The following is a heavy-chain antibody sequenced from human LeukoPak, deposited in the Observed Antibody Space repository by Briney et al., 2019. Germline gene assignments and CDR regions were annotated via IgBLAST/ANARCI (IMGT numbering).Heavy chain of an antibody. CDR2: ICYDGSNK. V-gene: IGHV3-33*03. CDR1: GFTFSSYG. Sequence: GRSLRLSCAASGFTFSSYGMHWVRQAPGKGLEWVAVICYDGSNKFYADSVKGRFTISRDNAKNSLYLQMDSLRAEDMALYYCAKDVSLGFCSGGSCSVHFDYWGQGTLVTVSS. CDR3: AKDVSLGFCSGGSCSVHFDY. D-gene: IGHD2-15*01. J-gene: IGHJ4*02.